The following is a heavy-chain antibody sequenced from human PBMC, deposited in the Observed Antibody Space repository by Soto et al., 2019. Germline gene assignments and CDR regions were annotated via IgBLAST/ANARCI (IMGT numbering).Heavy chain of an antibody. CDR1: GESISSGGYY. Sequence: QVQLQESGPGLVKASQTLSLICSVSGESISSGGYYWSWIRHHPGKGLEWIGYIYDSESAYYNPSLKILFTITMDTSKNHFAMKLSSVTAADTAVYYCARASSSSSAADYWGQGTLITVSS. CDR3: ARASSSSSAADY. D-gene: IGHD6-6*01. J-gene: IGHJ4*02. CDR2: IYDSESA. V-gene: IGHV4-31*01.